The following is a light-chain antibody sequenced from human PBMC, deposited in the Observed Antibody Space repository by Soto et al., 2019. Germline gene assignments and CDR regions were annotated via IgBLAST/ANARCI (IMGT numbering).Light chain of an antibody. J-gene: IGKJ2*01. CDR3: QQYGSSSYT. V-gene: IGKV3-20*01. CDR1: QSVSRSD. Sequence: EIVLTQSPGTLSLSRGERATLSCSASQSVSRSDLAWYKQKPGQDPRLLIYGASSRATGIPDRFSGSGSGTDFTLTISSLEAEDFAGYYCQQYGSSSYTFGQGTKMETK. CDR2: GAS.